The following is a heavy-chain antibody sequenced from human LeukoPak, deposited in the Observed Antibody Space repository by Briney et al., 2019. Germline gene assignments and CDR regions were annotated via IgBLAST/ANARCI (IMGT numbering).Heavy chain of an antibody. D-gene: IGHD2-2*01. CDR2: ISATNGHT. Sequence: GASVKVSCKASGYTFTKFGIIWVRQAPGQGLEWVGWISATNGHTTYGQRFKDRVTMTTDTSTSTAFMELRSLRSDDTALYYCARLYCATTSCFYFNWFDPWGQGTLVTVSS. CDR3: ARLYCATTSCFYFNWFDP. J-gene: IGHJ5*02. CDR1: GYTFTKFG. V-gene: IGHV1-18*01.